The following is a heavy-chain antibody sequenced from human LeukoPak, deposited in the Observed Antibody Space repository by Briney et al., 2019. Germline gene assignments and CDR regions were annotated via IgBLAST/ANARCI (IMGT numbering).Heavy chain of an antibody. D-gene: IGHD6-6*01. CDR3: AREGRAYSSSHHLDY. Sequence: GGSLRLSCAASGFTFRSYWMSWVRQAPGKGLEWVANIKQDGSEKYYVDSVKGRFTISRDNAKNSLYLQMNSLRAEDTAVYYCAREGRAYSSSHHLDYWGQGTLVTVSS. J-gene: IGHJ4*02. CDR2: IKQDGSEK. CDR1: GFTFRSYW. V-gene: IGHV3-7*01.